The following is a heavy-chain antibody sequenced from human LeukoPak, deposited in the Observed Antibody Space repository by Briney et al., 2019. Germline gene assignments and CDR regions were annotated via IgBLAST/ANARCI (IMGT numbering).Heavy chain of an antibody. V-gene: IGHV3-21*01. CDR1: GFTFSSYS. J-gene: IGHJ4*02. D-gene: IGHD6-13*01. CDR3: ARETWQQLYDY. Sequence: GGSLRLSCAASGFTFSSYSMSWVRQAAGKGLEWVSSISSSSSYIYYADSVKGRFTISRDNAKNSLYLQMNGLRAEDTAVYYCARETWQQLYDYWGQGTLVTVSS. CDR2: ISSSSSYI.